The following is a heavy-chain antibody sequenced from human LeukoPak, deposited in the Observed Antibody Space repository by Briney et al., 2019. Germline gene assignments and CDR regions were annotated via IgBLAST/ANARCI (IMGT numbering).Heavy chain of an antibody. Sequence: GGSLRLSCAGSGFTFSGYVMSWVRQAPGKGLEWVSAISGSCGRTNHADSVKGRFTISRDNSKNTLFLQLNSLRADDTAVYYCAKDRGGYIWSFDLWGRGTLVTVSS. CDR3: AKDRGGYIWSFDL. D-gene: IGHD6-13*01. CDR1: GFTFSGYV. CDR2: ISGSCGRT. V-gene: IGHV3-23*01. J-gene: IGHJ2*01.